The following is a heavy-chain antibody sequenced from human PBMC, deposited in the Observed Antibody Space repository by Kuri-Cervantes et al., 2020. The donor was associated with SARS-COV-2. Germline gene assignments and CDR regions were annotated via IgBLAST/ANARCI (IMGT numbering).Heavy chain of an antibody. CDR2: ISSSRNYI. D-gene: IGHD2-2*02. Sequence: GESLKISCAASGFTFSSYNTNWVRQAPGKGLEWVSSISSSRNYIYYADSVRGRFTISRDNAKNSLYLQMNSLRAEDTAVYYCARDYCSSTSCDNDAFDIWGQGTMVTVSS. J-gene: IGHJ3*02. CDR1: GFTFSSYN. V-gene: IGHV3-21*01. CDR3: ARDYCSSTSCDNDAFDI.